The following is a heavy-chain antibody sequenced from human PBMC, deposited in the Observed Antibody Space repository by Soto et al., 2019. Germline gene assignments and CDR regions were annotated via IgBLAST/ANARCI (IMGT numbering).Heavy chain of an antibody. D-gene: IGHD3-10*01. CDR2: TIPALGKT. CDR3: ARGPFRLSAMDA. Sequence: QVQLMQSGAEIKKPGSSVKVSCKTSGDNFKKNVFTWVRQAPGQGLEWMGGTIPALGKTHYIEKVQGRVTITLDDATRTVYRAVRDLTSEDPAIDYCARGPFRLSAMDAGARGTSVPFS. V-gene: IGHV1-69*01. CDR1: GDNFKKNV. J-gene: IGHJ6*02.